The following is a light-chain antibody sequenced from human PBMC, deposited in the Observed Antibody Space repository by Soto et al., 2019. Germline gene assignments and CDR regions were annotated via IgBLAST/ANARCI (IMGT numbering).Light chain of an antibody. CDR2: DAS. J-gene: IGKJ1*01. CDR1: QSINIW. Sequence: DIQMTQSPSTLSASVGDRVTITCRASQSINIWLAWYQQKAGKAPKLLIYDASTLESGVPSRFSGSGSRTDFTLTISSLQTEDVAVYYCQQYFETPWTFGQGTKGDIK. V-gene: IGKV1-5*01. CDR3: QQYFETPWT.